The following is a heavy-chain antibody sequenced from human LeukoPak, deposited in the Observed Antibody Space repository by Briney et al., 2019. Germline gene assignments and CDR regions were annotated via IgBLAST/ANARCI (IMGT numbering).Heavy chain of an antibody. D-gene: IGHD6-19*01. CDR2: IYYSGSP. CDR3: ASSNSSGWYPFDY. J-gene: IGHJ4*02. V-gene: IGHV4-39*07. CDR1: GGSISSSSYY. Sequence: SETLSLTCTVSGGSISSSSYYWGWIRQPPGKGLEWIGSIYYSGSPTYNPSLKSRVTISVDTSKNQFSPKLSSVTAADTAVYYCASSNSSGWYPFDYWGQGTLVTVSS.